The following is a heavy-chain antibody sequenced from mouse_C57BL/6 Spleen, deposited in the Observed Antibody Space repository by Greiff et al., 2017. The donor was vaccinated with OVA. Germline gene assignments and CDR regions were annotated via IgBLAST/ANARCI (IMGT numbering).Heavy chain of an antibody. V-gene: IGHV1-47*01. Sequence: VQLMESGAELVKPGASVKMSCKASGYTFTTYPIEWMKQNHGKSLEWIGNFHPYNDDTKYNEKFKGKATLTVEKSSSTVYLELSRLTSDDSAVYYCARGDSSGYVGWFAYWGQGTLVTVSA. J-gene: IGHJ3*01. D-gene: IGHD3-2*02. CDR2: FHPYNDDT. CDR1: GYTFTTYP. CDR3: ARGDSSGYVGWFAY.